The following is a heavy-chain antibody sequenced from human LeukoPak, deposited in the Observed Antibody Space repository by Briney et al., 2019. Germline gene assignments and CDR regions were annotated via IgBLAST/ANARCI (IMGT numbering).Heavy chain of an antibody. CDR1: GFTFSDYY. J-gene: IGHJ5*02. V-gene: IGHV3-11*04. CDR2: ISSSGSTI. CDR3: ARMVGSHAVYNWFDP. Sequence: PGGSLRLSCAASGFTFSDYYMSWIRQAPGKGLEWVSYISSSGSTIYYADSVKGRFTISRDNAKNSLYLQMNSLRAEDTAVYYCARMVGSHAVYNWFDPWGQGTLVTVSS. D-gene: IGHD3-10*01.